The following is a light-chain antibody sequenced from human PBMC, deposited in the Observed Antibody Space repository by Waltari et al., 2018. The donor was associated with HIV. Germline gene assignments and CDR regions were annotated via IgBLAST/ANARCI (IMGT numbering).Light chain of an antibody. Sequence: DIQMTQSPYSLSASVGDRVTITCRASQGVANDLGWCQQKPGQAPTRLIYAASTLQSGVPSRFSGSGSETYFTLTITGLQPEDSAIYYCLQHNSYPFITRGQGTRLEI. CDR3: LQHNSYPFIT. CDR1: QGVAND. J-gene: IGKJ5*01. CDR2: AAS. V-gene: IGKV1-17*01.